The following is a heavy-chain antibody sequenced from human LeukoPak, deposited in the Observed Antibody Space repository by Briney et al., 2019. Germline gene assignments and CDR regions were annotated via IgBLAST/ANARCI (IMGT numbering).Heavy chain of an antibody. V-gene: IGHV3-33*01. CDR3: ARVQTGEWFTVDY. CDR2: IWYDGGNK. D-gene: IGHD3-3*01. J-gene: IGHJ4*02. CDR1: GFNFSTYG. Sequence: PGMSLRLSCAASGFNFSTYGMHWVRQAPGKGLEWVAIIWYDGGNKYYAESVRGRFTIARDSSKNTLYLQVDSLRAEDTAVYYCARVQTGEWFTVDYWGQGALVTVSS.